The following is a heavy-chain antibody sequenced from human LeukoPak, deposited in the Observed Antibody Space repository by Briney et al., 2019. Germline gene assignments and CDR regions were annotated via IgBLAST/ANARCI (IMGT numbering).Heavy chain of an antibody. CDR1: GGSISSSSYY. D-gene: IGHD3-9*01. CDR3: ARDLERYDILTGYYAEYYFDY. J-gene: IGHJ4*02. V-gene: IGHV4-39*07. Sequence: SSETLSLTCTVSGGSISSSSYYWGWIRQPPGKGLEWIGSIYYSGSTYYNSSLKSRVTISVDTSKNQFSLKLSSVTAADTAVYYCARDLERYDILTGYYAEYYFDYWGQGTLVTVSS. CDR2: IYYSGST.